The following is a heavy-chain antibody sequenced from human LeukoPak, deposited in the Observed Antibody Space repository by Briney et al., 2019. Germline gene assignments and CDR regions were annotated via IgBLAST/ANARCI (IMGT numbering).Heavy chain of an antibody. D-gene: IGHD6-25*01. Sequence: GGSLRLSCAASGFTFSDYWMSWVRQAPGKGLEWVANINQDGSEKYYVDSVKGRFTISRDNTKNSLYLQMSSLRAEDTAVFYCARENGFRDYWGQGTLVTVSS. CDR2: INQDGSEK. CDR1: GFTFSDYW. CDR3: ARENGFRDY. J-gene: IGHJ4*02. V-gene: IGHV3-7*01.